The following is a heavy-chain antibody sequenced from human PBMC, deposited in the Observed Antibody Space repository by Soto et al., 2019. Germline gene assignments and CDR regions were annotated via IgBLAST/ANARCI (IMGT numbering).Heavy chain of an antibody. D-gene: IGHD3-10*02. CDR3: ARGVRVSAHLAYDMDV. CDR1: GYTFSNFG. CDR2: IKPDNGDT. Sequence: QVQLVQSGAEVKKPGASLKVSCKASGYTFSNFGVRWVRQAPGQGLEWIGWIKPDNGDTNYGQKFQGRATRTTDTFTNTAYMEVRGLRSDDTAFYYCARGVRVSAHLAYDMDVWGEGTTVTVSS. V-gene: IGHV1-18*01. J-gene: IGHJ6*03.